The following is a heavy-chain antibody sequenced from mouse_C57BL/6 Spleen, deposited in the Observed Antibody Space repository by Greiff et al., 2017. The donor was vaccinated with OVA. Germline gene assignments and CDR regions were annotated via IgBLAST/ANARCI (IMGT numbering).Heavy chain of an antibody. CDR3: ANYYSNYEWYFDV. Sequence: QVQLKESGPELVKPGASVKISCKASGYAFSSSWMNWVKQRPGKGLEWIGRIYPGDGDTNYNGKFKGKATLTADKSSSTAYMQLSSLTSEDSAVYFCANYYSNYEWYFDVWGTGTTVTVSS. J-gene: IGHJ1*03. CDR1: GYAFSSSW. V-gene: IGHV1-82*01. CDR2: IYPGDGDT. D-gene: IGHD2-5*01.